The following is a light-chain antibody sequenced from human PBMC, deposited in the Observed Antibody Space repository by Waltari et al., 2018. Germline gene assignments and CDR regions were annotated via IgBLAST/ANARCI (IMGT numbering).Light chain of an antibody. CDR2: DVV. V-gene: IGLV2-14*03. J-gene: IGLJ2*01. Sequence: QSALIQPASVSGSPGQSITISCSGTRSDVGAYNYPSWYQQHPGRAPKIIIYDVVNRPSGVSNRFSGSKSGNTASLTISGLQAEDEAVYYCCSFTRSTTVIFGGGTKLTVL. CDR3: CSFTRSTTVI. CDR1: RSDVGAYNY.